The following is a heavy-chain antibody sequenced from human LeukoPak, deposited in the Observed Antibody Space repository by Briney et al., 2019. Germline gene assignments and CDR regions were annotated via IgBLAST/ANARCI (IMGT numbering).Heavy chain of an antibody. D-gene: IGHD1-26*01. Sequence: SETLSLTSTVTGGSISSYYWSWIRQPPGKGLEWIGYVYYSGTTDYNPSLKSRVTISVDTSNNQFSLRVSSVTAADTAVYYCARSSGAYRSIDYWGQGNLVRVSS. J-gene: IGHJ4*02. V-gene: IGHV4-59*01. CDR1: GGSISSYY. CDR3: ARSSGAYRSIDY. CDR2: VYYSGTT.